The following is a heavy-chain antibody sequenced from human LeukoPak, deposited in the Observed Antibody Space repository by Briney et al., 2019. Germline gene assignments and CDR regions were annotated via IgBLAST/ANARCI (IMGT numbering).Heavy chain of an antibody. CDR1: GGSISSFY. CDR3: ARFDSGYDYFDY. CDR2: IYYSGST. J-gene: IGHJ4*02. Sequence: SETLSLTCTVSGGSISSFYWSRIRQPPGKGLEWIGYIYYSGSTSYNLSLKSRVTISVDTSKNQFSLKLSSVTAADTAVYYCARFDSGYDYFDYWGQGTLVTVSS. D-gene: IGHD5-12*01. V-gene: IGHV4-59*01.